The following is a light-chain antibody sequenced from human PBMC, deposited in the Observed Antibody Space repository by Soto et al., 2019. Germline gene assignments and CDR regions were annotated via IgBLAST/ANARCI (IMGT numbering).Light chain of an antibody. J-gene: IGKJ1*01. CDR2: GGS. V-gene: IGKV1-5*01. Sequence: DIQMTQLPSTLSASVGDRVTITCRASQSITSWLAWYQQKPGKAPKVLIYGGSTLQSGVPSRFSGSGSGTEYTLTISSLQPDDFATYYCQQYNSYSSTFSQGTKVEIK. CDR1: QSITSW. CDR3: QQYNSYSST.